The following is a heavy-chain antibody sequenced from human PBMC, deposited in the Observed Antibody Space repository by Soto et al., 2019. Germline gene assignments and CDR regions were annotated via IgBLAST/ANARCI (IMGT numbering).Heavy chain of an antibody. J-gene: IGHJ4*02. V-gene: IGHV4-59*08. CDR2: VYYSGSA. CDR1: GSSITNYR. CDR3: ARHAGSLGY. Sequence: QVHLQESGPGLVKPSETLSLTCTISGSSITNYRWSWIRQPPGKGLEWIGHVYYSGSANYNPTLKSRVTISIDTSKSQFSLNLGSVTAADTAVYFCARHAGSLGYWGQGTLVTVSS. D-gene: IGHD2-2*03.